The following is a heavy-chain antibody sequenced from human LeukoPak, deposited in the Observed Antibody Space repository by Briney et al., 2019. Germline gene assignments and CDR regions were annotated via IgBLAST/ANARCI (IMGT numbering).Heavy chain of an antibody. J-gene: IGHJ4*02. V-gene: IGHV4-39*01. Sequence: SETLSLTCTVSGVSISSSYSYWGWIRQPPGMGLEWIGSIYYTGNTYYNASLRSQVSISIDTSKNQFSLKLTSVTAADTAVYYCARQTGSGLFILPGGQGTLVTVSS. CDR2: IYYTGNT. CDR1: GVSISSSYSY. D-gene: IGHD3/OR15-3a*01. CDR3: ARQTGSGLFILP.